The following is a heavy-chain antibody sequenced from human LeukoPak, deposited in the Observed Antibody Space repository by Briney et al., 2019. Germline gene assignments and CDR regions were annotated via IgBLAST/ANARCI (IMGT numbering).Heavy chain of an antibody. J-gene: IGHJ4*02. Sequence: PGGSLRPSCAASGFSFRRYAMNWVRQAPGKGLEWVAYVNAESTDILYADSVRGRFIISRDNAKNSLYLQMNSLRAEDRGVYYCARDTFEPLVIDFWGQGTLVTVSS. CDR2: VNAESTDI. CDR3: ARDTFEPLVIDF. D-gene: IGHD6-13*01. V-gene: IGHV3-21*05. CDR1: GFSFRRYA.